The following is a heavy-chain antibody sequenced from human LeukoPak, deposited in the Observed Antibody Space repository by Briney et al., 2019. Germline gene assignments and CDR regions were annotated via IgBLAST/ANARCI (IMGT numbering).Heavy chain of an antibody. CDR2: IIPIFGTA. V-gene: IGHV1-69*13. D-gene: IGHD3-10*01. CDR3: ARYGSGSYKLDY. CDR1: GGTFSSYA. J-gene: IGHJ4*02. Sequence: SVKLSFKASGGTFSSYAISWVRQAPGQGLEWMGGIIPIFGTANYAQKFQGRVTITADESTSTAYMELSSLRSEDTAVYYCARYGSGSYKLDYWGQGTLVTVSS.